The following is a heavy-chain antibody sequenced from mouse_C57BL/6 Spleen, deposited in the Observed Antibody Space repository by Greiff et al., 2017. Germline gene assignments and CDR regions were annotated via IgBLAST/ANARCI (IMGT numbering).Heavy chain of an antibody. Sequence: QVQLQQPGAELVKPGASVKLSCKASGYTFTSYWMQWVKQRPGQGLEWIGEIDPSDRYTNYNQKFKGKATLTVDTSSSTAYMQLSSLTSEDSAVYYCARDYGSSYPDYWGQGTTLTVSS. J-gene: IGHJ2*01. V-gene: IGHV1-50*01. CDR3: ARDYGSSYPDY. CDR1: GYTFTSYW. D-gene: IGHD1-1*01. CDR2: IDPSDRYT.